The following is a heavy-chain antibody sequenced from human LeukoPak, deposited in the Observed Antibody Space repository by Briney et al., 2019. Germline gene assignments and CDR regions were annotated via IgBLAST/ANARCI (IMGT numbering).Heavy chain of an antibody. J-gene: IGHJ6*02. V-gene: IGHV1-8*01. CDR1: GYTFTSYD. Sequence: ASVKVSCKASGYTFTSYDINWVRQATGQGLEWMGWMNPNSGNTGYAQKFQGRVTMTRNTSISTAYMELSSLRSEDTAVYYRARAWGVAGTRDYYGMDVWGQGTTVTVSS. CDR2: MNPNSGNT. D-gene: IGHD6-19*01. CDR3: ARAWGVAGTRDYYGMDV.